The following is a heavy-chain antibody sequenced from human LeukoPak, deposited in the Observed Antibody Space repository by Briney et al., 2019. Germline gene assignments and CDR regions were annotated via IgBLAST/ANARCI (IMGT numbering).Heavy chain of an antibody. CDR2: IVVGSGNT. CDR3: SASSLHTNFDY. J-gene: IGHJ4*02. D-gene: IGHD1-26*01. V-gene: IGHV1-58*01. CDR1: GFTFTSSA. Sequence: ASVKVSCKASGFTFTSSAVQWVRQARGQRLEWIGWIVVGSGNTNYAQKFQERVTITRDMSTSTAYLELSSLRLQDTAAYYCSASSLHTNFDYWGQGTQVTVSS.